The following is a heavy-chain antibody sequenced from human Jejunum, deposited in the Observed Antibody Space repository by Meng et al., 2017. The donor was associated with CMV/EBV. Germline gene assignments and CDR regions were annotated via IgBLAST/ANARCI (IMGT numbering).Heavy chain of an antibody. J-gene: IGHJ4*02. CDR1: GFTFTSYS. CDR2: ISSSSSYI. CDR3: ARSTASGTDYWG. V-gene: IGHV3-21*01. Sequence: SGFTFTSYSMNWVRQAPGKGLEWVSSISSSSSYIYYADSVKGRFTISRDNAKNSLYLQMNSLRAEDTAVYYCARSTASGTDYWGWGQGTLVTVSS. D-gene: IGHD7-27*01.